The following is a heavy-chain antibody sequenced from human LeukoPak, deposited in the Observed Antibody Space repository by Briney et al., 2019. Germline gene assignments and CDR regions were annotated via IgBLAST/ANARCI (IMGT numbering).Heavy chain of an antibody. CDR3: VRHSRVVAFDY. CDR2: IHYSGDT. Sequence: PSETLSLTCTDSGGSISSFFWSWIRQPPGKGLEWIGSIHYSGDTKYNPSLKSRVSLSVDTSKNQVSLKLSSVTAADTAVYYCVRHSRVVAFDYWGQGNLVTVSS. CDR1: GGSISSFF. J-gene: IGHJ4*02. D-gene: IGHD2-15*01. V-gene: IGHV4-59*08.